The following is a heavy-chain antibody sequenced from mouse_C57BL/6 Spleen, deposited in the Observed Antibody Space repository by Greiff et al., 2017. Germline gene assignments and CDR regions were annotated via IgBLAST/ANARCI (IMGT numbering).Heavy chain of an antibody. CDR3: ARDYYGSSSVFAY. CDR2: IYPGDGDT. J-gene: IGHJ3*01. Sequence: VKLQQSGAELVKPGASVKISCKASGYAFSSYWMNWVKQRPGKGLEWIGQIYPGDGDTNYNGKFKGKATLTADKSSSTAYMQLSSLTSEDSAVYFCARDYYGSSSVFAYWGQGTLVTVSA. V-gene: IGHV1-80*01. CDR1: GYAFSSYW. D-gene: IGHD1-1*01.